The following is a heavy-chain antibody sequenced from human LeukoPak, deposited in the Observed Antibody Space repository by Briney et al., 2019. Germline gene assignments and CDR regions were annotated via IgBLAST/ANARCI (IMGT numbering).Heavy chain of an antibody. J-gene: IGHJ5*02. D-gene: IGHD3-22*01. CDR3: ANAEGDSSGYYHGWFDP. Sequence: GGSLRLSCAASGFTFGSYAMNWVRQAPGKGLEWVAVISYDGSNKYYADSVKGRFTISRDNSKNTLYLQMNSLRAEDTAVYYCANAEGDSSGYYHGWFDPWGQGTLVTVSS. CDR1: GFTFGSYA. V-gene: IGHV3-30*18. CDR2: ISYDGSNK.